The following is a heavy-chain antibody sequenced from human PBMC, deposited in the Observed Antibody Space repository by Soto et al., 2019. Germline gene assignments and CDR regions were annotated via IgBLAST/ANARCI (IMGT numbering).Heavy chain of an antibody. CDR2: ISARGGSL. V-gene: IGHV3-23*01. Sequence: EVQLLESGGGLVQPGGSLRLSCAASGFSFSSYAMVWVRQAPGKGLEWVSVISARGGSLYFADSVKGRFTISRDNSKNVLSLEMNSLRAEDTATDCCAKGSIEYSASVDNWGQGTLVVVSS. CDR3: AKGSIEYSASVDN. J-gene: IGHJ4*02. CDR1: GFSFSSYA. D-gene: IGHD5-12*01.